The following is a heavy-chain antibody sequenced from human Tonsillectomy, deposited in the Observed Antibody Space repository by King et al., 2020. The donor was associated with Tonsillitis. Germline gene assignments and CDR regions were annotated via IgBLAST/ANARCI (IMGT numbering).Heavy chain of an antibody. V-gene: IGHV3-30*03. J-gene: IGHJ5*01. Sequence: VQLVESGGGVVQPGRSLRVSCAASGFIFSSFDMHWVRQAPGKGLEWVALISFDGSHKKYAASVKGRFTVSRDNSKNRLYLQMNSLRPEDTAFYYCASHPEGVVPPAWGHATLVTVSA. CDR2: ISFDGSHK. CDR3: ASHPEGVVPPA. D-gene: IGHD1-14*01. CDR1: GFIFSSFD.